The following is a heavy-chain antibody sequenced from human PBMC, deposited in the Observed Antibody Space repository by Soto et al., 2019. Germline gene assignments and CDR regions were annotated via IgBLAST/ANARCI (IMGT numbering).Heavy chain of an antibody. Sequence: PSETLSLTCAVSGGSISSSNCWSWVRQPPGKGLEWIGEIYHSGSTNYNPSLKSRVTISVDKSKNQFSLKLSSVTAADTAVYYCARRIYRIAVPGIDYWGQGTLVTVSS. D-gene: IGHD6-19*01. V-gene: IGHV4-4*02. J-gene: IGHJ4*02. CDR2: IYHSGST. CDR3: ARRIYRIAVPGIDY. CDR1: GGSISSSNC.